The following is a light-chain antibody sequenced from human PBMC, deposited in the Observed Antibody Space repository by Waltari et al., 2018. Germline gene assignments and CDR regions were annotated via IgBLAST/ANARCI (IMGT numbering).Light chain of an antibody. J-gene: IGLJ3*02. CDR1: SSDVGSYNL. V-gene: IGLV2-23*01. CDR2: EGS. Sequence: QSALTQPDSVFGSPGQSITISCTGTSSDVGSYNLVSWYQQHPGKAPKLMIYEGSKRPSGVSNRFSGSKSGNTASLTISGLQAEDEADYYCCSYAGSSTWVFGGGTKLTVL. CDR3: CSYAGSSTWV.